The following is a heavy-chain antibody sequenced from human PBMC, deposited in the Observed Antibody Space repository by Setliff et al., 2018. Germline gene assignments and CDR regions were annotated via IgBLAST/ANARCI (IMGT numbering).Heavy chain of an antibody. CDR2: VYHSGTA. Sequence: PSETLSLTCTVSGGPFSGASIWSWIRQPPGKGLEFIGYVYHSGTAKYNRSLNSRVTMSVDTSKNQFSLKLSSVTAADTAIYYCARGGTYRYFDYWGQGTLVTVSS. CDR1: GGPFSGAS. CDR3: ARGGTYRYFDY. V-gene: IGHV4-59*01. J-gene: IGHJ4*02.